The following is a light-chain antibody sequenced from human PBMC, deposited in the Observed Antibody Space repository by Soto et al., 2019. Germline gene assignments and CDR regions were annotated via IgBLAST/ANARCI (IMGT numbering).Light chain of an antibody. CDR3: QQYSSLPRT. V-gene: IGKV3-20*01. CDR1: QSVSSSY. CDR2: SAS. J-gene: IGKJ1*01. Sequence: EIVLTQSPGTLSLSPGERATLSCRASQSVSSSYLAWYHQRPGQAPRVLIHSASSRATGIPDRFTGSGSGTDFTLTITRLEPEDFGVYYCQQYSSLPRTFGQGTKVDIK.